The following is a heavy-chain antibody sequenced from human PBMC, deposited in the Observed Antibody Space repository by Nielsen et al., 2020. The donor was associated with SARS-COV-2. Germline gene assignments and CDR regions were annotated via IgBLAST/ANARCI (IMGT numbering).Heavy chain of an antibody. CDR2: IYYSGST. V-gene: IGHV4-31*03. J-gene: IGHJ4*02. D-gene: IGHD2-2*02. CDR3: ARELGYCSSTSCYTYYFDY. CDR1: GGSISSGGYY. Sequence: SETLSLTCTVSGGSISSGGYYWSWIRQHPGKGLEWIGYIYYSGSTYYNPSLKSRVTISVDTSKNQFSLKLSSVTAADTAVYYCARELGYCSSTSCYTYYFDYWGQGTLVTVSS.